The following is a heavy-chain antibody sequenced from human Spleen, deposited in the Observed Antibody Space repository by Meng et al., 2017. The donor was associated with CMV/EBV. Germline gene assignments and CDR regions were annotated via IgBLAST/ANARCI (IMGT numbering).Heavy chain of an antibody. J-gene: IGHJ4*02. V-gene: IGHV4-34*01. CDR3: ATSPDGPAGFDY. Sequence: SETLSLTCGAYGGSFSGHYRSWIRQSQGKGLEWIGEIYHTGVTNYNPSLKSRVTIALDTSKMQFFLKLTSVTAADTAVYYCATSPDGPAGFDYWGQGVLVTVSS. CDR1: GGSFSGHY. D-gene: IGHD2-2*01. CDR2: IYHTGVT.